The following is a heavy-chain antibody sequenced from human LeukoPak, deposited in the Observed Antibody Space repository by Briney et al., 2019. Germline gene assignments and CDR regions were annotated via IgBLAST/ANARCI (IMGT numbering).Heavy chain of an antibody. CDR3: ARDRSDTYFDY. CDR2: ISSSGSTI. D-gene: IGHD6-25*01. CDR1: GFTFSGYS. J-gene: IGHJ4*02. Sequence: GGSLRLSCAASGFTFSGYSIIWVRQAPGKGLEWVSYISSSGSTIYYADSVKGRFTISRDNAKNSLYLQMNSLRAEDTAVYYCARDRSDTYFDYWGQGTLVTVSS. V-gene: IGHV3-48*04.